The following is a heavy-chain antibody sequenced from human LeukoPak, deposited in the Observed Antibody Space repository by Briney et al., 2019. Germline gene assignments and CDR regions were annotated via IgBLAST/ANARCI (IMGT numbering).Heavy chain of an antibody. V-gene: IGHV3-15*01. CDR3: AKGPLATNPLDY. J-gene: IGHJ4*02. CDR2: IKSKTDGGTT. CDR1: GFTFSNAW. Sequence: GGSLRLSCAASGFTFSNAWMSWVRQAPGKGLEWVGRIKSKTDGGTTDYAAPVKGRFTISRDDSKNTLYLQMNSLRAEDTAVYYCAKGPLATNPLDYWGQGTLVTVSS.